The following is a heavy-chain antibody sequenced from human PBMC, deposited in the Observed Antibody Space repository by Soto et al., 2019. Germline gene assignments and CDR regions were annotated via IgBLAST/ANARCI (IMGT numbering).Heavy chain of an antibody. Sequence: SETLSLTCTVSGGSTTSSPSYWGWIRQPPGKGLEWIGSTYFGGSTYYNPSLTGRVTISVDTSKNQVSLNLNSVTAVDTAVYYCARPRHHTALVFDYWGQGALVTVSS. V-gene: IGHV4-39*01. CDR3: ARPRHHTALVFDY. J-gene: IGHJ4*02. CDR2: TYFGGST. CDR1: GGSTTSSPSY. D-gene: IGHD2-8*02.